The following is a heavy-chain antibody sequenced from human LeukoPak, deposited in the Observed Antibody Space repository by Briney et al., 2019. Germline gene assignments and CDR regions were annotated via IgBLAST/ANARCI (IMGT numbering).Heavy chain of an antibody. CDR1: GGSITSSSYF. Sequence: SETLSLTCTVSGGSITSSSYFWGWIRQPPGKGLEWIGSIPYSGITYYNPSLQSRVSMSVDSPNNQFSLNLNSVTAADTAVYYCARCLASAGGVSFDYWGQGTLVTVSS. D-gene: IGHD6-13*01. CDR3: ARCLASAGGVSFDY. V-gene: IGHV4-39*01. CDR2: IPYSGIT. J-gene: IGHJ4*02.